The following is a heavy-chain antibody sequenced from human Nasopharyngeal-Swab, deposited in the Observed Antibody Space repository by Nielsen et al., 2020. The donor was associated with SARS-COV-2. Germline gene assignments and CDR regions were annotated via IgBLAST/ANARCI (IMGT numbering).Heavy chain of an antibody. D-gene: IGHD5-12*01. CDR1: GYSFTSYW. J-gene: IGHJ6*02. CDR2: IYPRDSDT. Sequence: GESLKISCKGSGYSFTSYWIAWVRQMPGKGLEWMGIIYPRDSDTRYSPSFQGQVTISADKSISTAYLQWSSLKASDTAMYYCVRPEGVATSFKYYFQYGMDVWGQGTMVTGPS. V-gene: IGHV5-51*01. CDR3: VRPEGVATSFKYYFQYGMDV.